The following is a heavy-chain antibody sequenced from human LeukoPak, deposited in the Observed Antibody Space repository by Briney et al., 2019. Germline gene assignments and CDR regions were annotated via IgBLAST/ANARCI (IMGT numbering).Heavy chain of an antibody. J-gene: IGHJ3*02. V-gene: IGHV3-9*01. CDR3: AQGWSYYIIDDAFHI. D-gene: IGHD1-26*01. Sequence: PGGSLRLSCAASGFTFDDYAMHWVRQAPGKGLEWVSGISWNSDTIGYADSVKGRLTISRDNAKNSLFLQMNSLRAEDTALYYCAQGWSYYIIDDAFHIWGQGTMVTVSS. CDR2: ISWNSDTI. CDR1: GFTFDDYA.